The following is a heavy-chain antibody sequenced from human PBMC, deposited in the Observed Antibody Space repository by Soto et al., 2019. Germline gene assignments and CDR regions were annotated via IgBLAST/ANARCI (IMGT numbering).Heavy chain of an antibody. J-gene: IGHJ4*02. CDR1: GGSFSGYY. Sequence: SETLSLTCAVYGGSFSGYYWSWIRQPPGKGLEWIGEINHSGSTNYNPSLKSRVTISVDTSKNQFSLKLSSVTAADTAVYYCARGVSGYSSSFLDYWGQGTLVTVSS. D-gene: IGHD6-6*01. CDR3: ARGVSGYSSSFLDY. V-gene: IGHV4-34*01. CDR2: INHSGST.